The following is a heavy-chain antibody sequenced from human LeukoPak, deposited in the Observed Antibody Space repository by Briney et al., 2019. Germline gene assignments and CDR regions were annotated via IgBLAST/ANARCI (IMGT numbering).Heavy chain of an antibody. CDR1: GYTFTGYY. J-gene: IGHJ4*02. V-gene: IGHV1-58*02. CDR2: IVVGSGNT. Sequence: SVKVSCKASGYTFTGYYMHWVRQAPGQRLEWIGWIVVGSGNTNYAQKFQERVTITRDMSTSTAYMELSSLRSEDTAVYYCAALVLSSGYDYWGQGTLVTVSS. CDR3: AALVLSSGYDY. D-gene: IGHD3-22*01.